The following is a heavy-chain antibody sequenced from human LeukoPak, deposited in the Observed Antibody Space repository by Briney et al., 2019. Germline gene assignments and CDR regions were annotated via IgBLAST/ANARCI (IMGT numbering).Heavy chain of an antibody. V-gene: IGHV4-4*02. CDR1: GGSISSSNW. CDR3: ARDLGYCSSTSCSSDAFDI. Sequence: PSGTLSLTCAVSGGSISSSNWWSWVRQPPGKGLEWIGEIYHSGSTNYNPSLKSRVTISVDKSKNQFSLKLSSVTAADTAVYYCARDLGYCSSTSCSSDAFDIWGQGTMVTVSS. D-gene: IGHD2-2*01. J-gene: IGHJ3*02. CDR2: IYHSGST.